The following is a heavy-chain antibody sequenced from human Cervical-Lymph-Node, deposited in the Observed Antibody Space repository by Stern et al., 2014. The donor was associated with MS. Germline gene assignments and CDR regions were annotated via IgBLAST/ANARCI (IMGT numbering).Heavy chain of an antibody. D-gene: IGHD5-24*01. CDR3: ARPSDDYNYPYYFDY. Sequence: QLQLQESGPGLVKPSETLSLTCTVSGGSISSSGYFWGWIRQPPGKGLEWIGNIYYRGNTYSTPSLKCGFPISRDTSKNQSSLKMSSGPAADTAIYYCARPSDDYNYPYYFDYWGQGTLVTVSS. CDR1: GGSISSSGYF. V-gene: IGHV4-39*01. CDR2: IYYRGNT. J-gene: IGHJ4*02.